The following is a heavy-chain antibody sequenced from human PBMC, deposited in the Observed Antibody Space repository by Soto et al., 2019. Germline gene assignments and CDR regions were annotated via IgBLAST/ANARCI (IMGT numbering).Heavy chain of an antibody. Sequence: VGSLRLSCAASGFTFSSYGMHWVRQAPGKGLEWVAVIWYDGSNKYYADSVKGRFTISRDNSKNTLYLQMNSLRAEDTAVYYCARGGNVIVVVTAIDYWGQGTLVTVSS. V-gene: IGHV3-33*01. D-gene: IGHD2-21*02. CDR3: ARGGNVIVVVTAIDY. CDR2: IWYDGSNK. J-gene: IGHJ4*02. CDR1: GFTFSSYG.